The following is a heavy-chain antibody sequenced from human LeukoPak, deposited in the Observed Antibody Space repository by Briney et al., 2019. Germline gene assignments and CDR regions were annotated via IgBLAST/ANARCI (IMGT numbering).Heavy chain of an antibody. CDR2: IIPIFGTA. D-gene: IGHD2-2*01. CDR3: VRHHEDCRSSSCYD. Sequence: SVKVSCKASGGTFSSYAISWVRQAPGQGLEWMGGIIPIFGTANYAQKFQGRVTITADESTSTAYMELSSLRSEDTAVYYCVRHHEDCRSSSCYDWGQGTLVTVSS. V-gene: IGHV1-69*01. CDR1: GGTFSSYA. J-gene: IGHJ4*02.